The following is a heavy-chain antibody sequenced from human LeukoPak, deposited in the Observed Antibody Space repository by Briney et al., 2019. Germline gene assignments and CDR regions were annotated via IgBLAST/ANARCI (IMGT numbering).Heavy chain of an antibody. CDR1: GYTFTSYG. D-gene: IGHD1-26*01. Sequence: ATVKVSCTASGYTFTSYGISSVRQAPGQGLEWMGCISAYNGNPNYAQKQQGIVTMTTDTSTSTAYMELRILRADATAVYYCAREALVAATGNWFDPWGQGTLVTVSS. CDR3: AREALVAATGNWFDP. V-gene: IGHV1-18*01. CDR2: ISAYNGNP. J-gene: IGHJ5*02.